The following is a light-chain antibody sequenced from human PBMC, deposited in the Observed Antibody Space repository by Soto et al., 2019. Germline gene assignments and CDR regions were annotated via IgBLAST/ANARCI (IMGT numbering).Light chain of an antibody. CDR3: TQSTHFPRT. V-gene: IGKV2-24*01. CDR1: QSLVHSDGGTY. Sequence: DVVLTQTPLSSPVTLGQPASISCRSSQSLVHSDGGTYLSWRHQRPGQPPRLLIYQVSNRFSGVPDRFSGGGAGTDFTLKISKVEAEDVGVYYCTQSTHFPRTFGQGTKVEIK. CDR2: QVS. J-gene: IGKJ1*01.